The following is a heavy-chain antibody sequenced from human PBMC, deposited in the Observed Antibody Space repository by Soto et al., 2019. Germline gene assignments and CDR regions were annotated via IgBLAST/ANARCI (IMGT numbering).Heavy chain of an antibody. CDR3: ARDQEGWYFDY. Sequence: QVQLVESGGGVVQPGRSLRLSCAASGFTFSSYAMHWVRQAPGKGLEWVAVISYDGSNKYYADSVKGRFTISRDNSKNTLCLQMNSPRAEDTAVYYCARDQEGWYFDYWGQGTLVTVSS. CDR1: GFTFSSYA. J-gene: IGHJ4*02. CDR2: ISYDGSNK. V-gene: IGHV3-30-3*01. D-gene: IGHD2-15*01.